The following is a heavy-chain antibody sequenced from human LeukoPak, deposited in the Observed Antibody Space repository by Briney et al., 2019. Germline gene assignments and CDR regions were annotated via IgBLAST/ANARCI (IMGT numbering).Heavy chain of an antibody. V-gene: IGHV3-64*01. CDR3: ARSLGGYSYGLEGYYFDY. Sequence: GGSLRLSCAASGFTFSSYAMHWVRQAPGKGLEYVSAISSIGGSTYYANSVKGRFTISRDNSKNTLYLQMGSLRAEDMAVYYCARSLGGYSYGLEGYYFDYWGQGTLVTVSS. CDR2: ISSIGGST. D-gene: IGHD5-18*01. CDR1: GFTFSSYA. J-gene: IGHJ4*02.